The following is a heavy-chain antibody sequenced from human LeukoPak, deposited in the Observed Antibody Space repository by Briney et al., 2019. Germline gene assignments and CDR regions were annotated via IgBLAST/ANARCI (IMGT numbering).Heavy chain of an antibody. CDR1: GYTFTGYY. J-gene: IGHJ4*02. CDR2: INPNSGGT. D-gene: IGHD3-22*01. CDR3: ARVLDSSGYYYEFLDY. Sequence: AASVKVSCKASGYTFTGYYMHWVRQAPGQGLEWMGRINPNSGGTNYAQKFQGRVTMTRDTSISTAYMELSRLRSDDTAAYYCARVLDSSGYYYEFLDYWGQGTLVTVSS. V-gene: IGHV1-2*06.